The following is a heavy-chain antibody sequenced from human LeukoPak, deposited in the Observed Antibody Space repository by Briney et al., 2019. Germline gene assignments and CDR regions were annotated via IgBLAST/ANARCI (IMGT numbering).Heavy chain of an antibody. V-gene: IGHV3-21*04. D-gene: IGHD4-11*01. J-gene: IGHJ5*02. CDR1: GFTFNTYG. Sequence: GGSLRLSCAASGFTFNTYGMSWVRQAPGKGLEWVSSISSSSSYIYYADSVKGRFTISRDNAKNSLYLQMNSLRAEDTAVYYCAKGLTTSNSNWFDPWGQGTLVTVSS. CDR3: AKGLTTSNSNWFDP. CDR2: ISSSSSYI.